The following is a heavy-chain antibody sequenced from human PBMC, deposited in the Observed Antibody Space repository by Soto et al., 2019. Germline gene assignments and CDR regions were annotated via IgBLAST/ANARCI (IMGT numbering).Heavy chain of an antibody. V-gene: IGHV3-7*04. CDR1: GFTFSSYW. Sequence: EVQLVESGGGLVQPGGSLRLSCAASGFTFSSYWMSWVRQAPGKGLEWVGNIKEDGSERYYMDSVKGRFTIPIDNAKKSLYRQINRLRAEGTAVYYRARATGVDKEDYWGQGTLVTVSS. J-gene: IGHJ4*02. CDR3: ARATGVDKEDY. CDR2: IKEDGSER. D-gene: IGHD2-15*01.